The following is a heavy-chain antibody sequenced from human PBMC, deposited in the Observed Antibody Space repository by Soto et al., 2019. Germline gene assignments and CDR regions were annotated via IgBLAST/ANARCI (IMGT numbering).Heavy chain of an antibody. Sequence: GGSLRLSCTASGFTFGDYAMSWFRQAPGKGLEWVGFIRSKAYGGTTEYAASVKGRFTISRGDSKSIAYLQMNSLKTEDTAVYYCTRFSLNWNYHRGFDYWGQGTLVTVSS. CDR3: TRFSLNWNYHRGFDY. CDR2: IRSKAYGGTT. CDR1: GFTFGDYA. V-gene: IGHV3-49*03. D-gene: IGHD1-7*01. J-gene: IGHJ4*02.